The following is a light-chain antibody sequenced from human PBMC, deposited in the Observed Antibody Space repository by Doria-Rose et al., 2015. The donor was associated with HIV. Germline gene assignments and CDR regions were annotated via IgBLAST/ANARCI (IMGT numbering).Light chain of an antibody. CDR3: HQYGTSWT. CDR1: QCFSSTY. J-gene: IGKJ1*01. V-gene: IGKV3-20*01. CDR2: DGS. Sequence: TQSPGTLSLSPGERATLSCRASQCFSSTYLAWYQQQPGQAPSLLIYDGSTRATGIPDRFSASVYGTYFTLTINRLEPEDFALYYCHQYGTSWTFGQGTKVEI.